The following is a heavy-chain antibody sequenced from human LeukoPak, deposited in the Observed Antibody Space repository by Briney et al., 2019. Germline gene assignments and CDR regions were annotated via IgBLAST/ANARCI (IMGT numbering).Heavy chain of an antibody. Sequence: RGSLRLSCAASGFTATSNYMSWVRQPPGKGLEWGSVIYSVVNTYNADSVKGRFTISRDNSKNTLYLQMNSMRAEDTAVYYCARGGPDIAMVTNYYYYGMDVWSQGTTVTVSS. CDR3: ARGGPDIAMVTNYYYYGMDV. D-gene: IGHD5-18*01. CDR1: GFTATSNY. J-gene: IGHJ6*02. CDR2: IYSVVNT. V-gene: IGHV3-66*02.